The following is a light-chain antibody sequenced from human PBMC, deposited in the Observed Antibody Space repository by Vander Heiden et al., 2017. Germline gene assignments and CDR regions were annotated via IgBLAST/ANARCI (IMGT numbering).Light chain of an antibody. CDR1: QGISSY. CDR3: QQLNSYRRT. J-gene: IGKJ4*01. Sequence: DIQLTQSPSFLSASVGDRVTITCRASQGISSYLAWYQQKPGKAPKLLIYAASTLQSGVPSRFSGSGSGTEFTLTISSLQPEDFATYYCQQLNSYRRTFAAWSKVEIK. V-gene: IGKV1-9*01. CDR2: AAS.